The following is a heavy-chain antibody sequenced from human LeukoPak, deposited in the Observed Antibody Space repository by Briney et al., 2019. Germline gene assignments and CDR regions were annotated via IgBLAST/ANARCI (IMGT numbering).Heavy chain of an antibody. CDR3: ARDEAPLRLGELSFVTYYFDY. V-gene: IGHV1-2*02. J-gene: IGHJ4*02. CDR1: GYTFTGYY. CDR2: INPNSGGT. D-gene: IGHD3-16*02. Sequence: SVKVSCKASGYTFTGYYMHWVRQAPGQGLEWMGWINPNSGGTNYAQKFQGRVTMTRDTSISTAYMELSRLRSDDTAVYYCARDEAPLRLGELSFVTYYFDYWGQGTLVTVSS.